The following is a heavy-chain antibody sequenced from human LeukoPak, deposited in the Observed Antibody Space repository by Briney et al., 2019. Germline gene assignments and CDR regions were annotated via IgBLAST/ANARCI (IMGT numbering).Heavy chain of an antibody. Sequence: SETLSLTCNVSGVSISSSSYYWGWIRQPPGKGLEWIGSIYSSGSTYYNSSLKSRVTMSEDTSKNQFSLKLSSVAAADTAVYYCARDRYYYGSGSYNYFDYWGQGTLVTVSS. J-gene: IGHJ4*02. CDR2: IYSSGST. D-gene: IGHD3-10*01. V-gene: IGHV4-39*07. CDR1: GVSISSSSYY. CDR3: ARDRYYYGSGSYNYFDY.